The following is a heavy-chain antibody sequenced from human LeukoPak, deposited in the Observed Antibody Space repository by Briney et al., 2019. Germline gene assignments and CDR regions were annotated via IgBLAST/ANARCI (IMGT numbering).Heavy chain of an antibody. V-gene: IGHV3-53*01. CDR2: IYSGGST. D-gene: IGHD2-15*01. CDR1: GFTVSSNY. J-gene: IGHJ4*02. Sequence: RAGGSLRLSCAASGFTVSSNYVSWVRQAPGKGLECVSVIYSGGSTYYADSVKGRFTISRDNSKNTLYLLMNSLRAEDAAVYYCARLAYSCWFVYFDYWGQGTLVTVSS. CDR3: ARLAYSCWFVYFDY.